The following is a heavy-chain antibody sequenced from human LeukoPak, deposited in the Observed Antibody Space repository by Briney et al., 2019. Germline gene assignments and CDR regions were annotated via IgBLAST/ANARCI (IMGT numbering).Heavy chain of an antibody. J-gene: IGHJ4*02. Sequence: SETLSLTCAVYGGSFSGYYWSWIRQPPGKGLEWIGEINHSGSTNYNPSLKSRVTISVDTSKNQFSLKLSSVTAADTAVYYCARGTTVVNVGNYWGQGTLVTVSS. CDR2: INHSGST. V-gene: IGHV4-34*01. CDR1: GGSFSGYY. CDR3: ARGTTVVNVGNY. D-gene: IGHD4-17*01.